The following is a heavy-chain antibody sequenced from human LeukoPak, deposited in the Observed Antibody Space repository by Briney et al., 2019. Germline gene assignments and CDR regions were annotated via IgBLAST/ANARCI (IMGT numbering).Heavy chain of an antibody. CDR2: INPNSGGT. J-gene: IGHJ4*02. Sequence: GASVTVSCKASGYTFTGYYMHWVRQAPGQGLEWMGWINPNSGGTNYAQKFQGRVTMTRDTSITTAHMELSRLRSDDTAVYYCARDAGYSSSFADYWGQGTLVTVS. D-gene: IGHD6-19*01. CDR1: GYTFTGYY. CDR3: ARDAGYSSSFADY. V-gene: IGHV1-2*02.